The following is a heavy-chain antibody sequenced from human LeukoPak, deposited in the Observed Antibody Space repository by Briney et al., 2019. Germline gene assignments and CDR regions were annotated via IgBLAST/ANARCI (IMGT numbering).Heavy chain of an antibody. CDR1: GGSFSGYY. Sequence: SETLSLTCAVYGGSFSGYYWSWIRQPPGKGLEWIGFVSDSGSTNYNSSLKSRLTISVDTSKNLFSLTLTSVTAADTAVYYCARFTVTTFGWFDPWGQGTLVTVSS. V-gene: IGHV4-59*13. CDR3: ARFTVTTFGWFDP. D-gene: IGHD4-17*01. CDR2: VSDSGST. J-gene: IGHJ5*02.